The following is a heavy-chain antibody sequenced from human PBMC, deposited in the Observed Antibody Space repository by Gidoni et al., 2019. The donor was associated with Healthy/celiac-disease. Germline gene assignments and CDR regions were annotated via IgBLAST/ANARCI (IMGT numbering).Heavy chain of an antibody. V-gene: IGHV3-11*06. CDR1: GFPFSDYY. CDR3: ARDRYYDSSGAFDI. J-gene: IGHJ3*02. CDR2: ISSSSSYT. Sequence: QVQLVESGGGLVKPGGSLRLSCAASGFPFSDYYMSWIRQAPGKGLEWVSYISSSSSYTNYADSVKGRFTISRDNAKNSLYLQMNSLRAEDTAVYYCARDRYYDSSGAFDIWGQGTMVTVSS. D-gene: IGHD3-22*01.